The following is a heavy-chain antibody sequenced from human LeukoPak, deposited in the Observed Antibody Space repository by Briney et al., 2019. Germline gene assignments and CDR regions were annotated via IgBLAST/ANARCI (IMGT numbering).Heavy chain of an antibody. V-gene: IGHV1-2*02. D-gene: IGHD6-19*01. J-gene: IGHJ4*02. CDR2: INPNSGGT. CDR1: GYTCTAYY. CDR3: ARSDASAWKDY. Sequence: GASVKVSCKASGYTCTAYYLNWVRQAPGQGLEWMGWINPNSGGTNYAQKFQGRVTMTRDTSIGTAYMELTRLGSDDTAVYYCARSDASAWKDYWGQGTLVTVSS.